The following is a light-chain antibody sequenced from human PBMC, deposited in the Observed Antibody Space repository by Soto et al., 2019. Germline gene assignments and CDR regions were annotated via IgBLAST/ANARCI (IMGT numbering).Light chain of an antibody. V-gene: IGKV4-1*01. CDR3: QQYYSTPRT. CDR1: HNGFSSSDNKNY. J-gene: IGKJ4*01. Sequence: IVLSQSPDSLVLFPREGATINCKSSHNGFSSSDNKNYLTWYQHRPGQPPKLLIYWASTRESGVPDRFSGSGSGTDYTLTITSLQAEDVAVYYCQQYYSTPRTFGGGTKVDIK. CDR2: WAS.